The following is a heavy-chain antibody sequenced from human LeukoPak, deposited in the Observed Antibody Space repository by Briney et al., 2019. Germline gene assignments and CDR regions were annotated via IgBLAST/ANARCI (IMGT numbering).Heavy chain of an antibody. Sequence: GASVKVSCKASGYTFTGYYMHWVRQATGQGLEWMGWMSPNSGNTGYAQKFQGRVTMTRNTSISTAYMELSSLRSEDTAVYHCARGGKDTAMATAGYWGQGTLVTVSS. D-gene: IGHD5-18*01. CDR3: ARGGKDTAMATAGY. CDR1: GYTFTGYY. J-gene: IGHJ4*02. CDR2: MSPNSGNT. V-gene: IGHV1-8*02.